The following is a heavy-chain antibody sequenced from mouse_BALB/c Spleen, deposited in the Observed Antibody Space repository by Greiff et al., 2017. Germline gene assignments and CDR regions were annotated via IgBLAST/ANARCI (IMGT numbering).Heavy chain of an antibody. CDR1: GYSITSGYY. V-gene: IGHV3-6*02. J-gene: IGHJ2*01. Sequence: EVKLQESGPGLVKPSQSLSLTCSVTGYSITSGYYWNWIRQFPGNKLEWMGYISYDGSNNYNPSLKNRISITRDTSKNQFFLKLNSVTTEDTATYYCAREGGYGNRGFDYWGQGTTLTVSS. CDR2: ISYDGSN. D-gene: IGHD2-1*01. CDR3: AREGGYGNRGFDY.